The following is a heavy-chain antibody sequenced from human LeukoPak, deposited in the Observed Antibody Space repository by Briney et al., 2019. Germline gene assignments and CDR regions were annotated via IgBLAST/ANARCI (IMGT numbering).Heavy chain of an antibody. CDR3: ARDPPQGIAVAALDY. J-gene: IGHJ4*02. CDR2: ISSSSSYI. V-gene: IGHV3-21*01. D-gene: IGHD6-19*01. Sequence: GGSLRLSCVASGFTFSSYSMNWVRQAPGKGLEWVSSISSSSSYIYYADSVKGRFTIPRDNAKNSLYLQMNSLRAEDTAVYYCARDPPQGIAVAALDYWGQGTLVTVSS. CDR1: GFTFSSYS.